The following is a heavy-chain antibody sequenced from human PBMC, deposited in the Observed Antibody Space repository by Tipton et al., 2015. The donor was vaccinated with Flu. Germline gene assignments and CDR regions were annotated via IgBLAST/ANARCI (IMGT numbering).Heavy chain of an antibody. Sequence: TLSLTCDVSGASISSTTYYWGWIRQPPGKGLEWIGSIYKTGITDYNPSLKSRVTLSLDTSKNQFSLKVRSVNAADTAVYYCAPSTRYWTGGHFFGWWGRRTQVTVSS. J-gene: IGHJ4*02. V-gene: IGHV4-39*07. CDR2: IYKTGIT. D-gene: IGHD2-2*01. CDR1: GASISSTTYY. CDR3: APSTRYWTGGHFFGW.